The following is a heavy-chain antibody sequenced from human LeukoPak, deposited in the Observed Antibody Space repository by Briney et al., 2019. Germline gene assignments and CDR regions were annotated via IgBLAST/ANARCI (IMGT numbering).Heavy chain of an antibody. CDR2: ISSSSSYI. J-gene: IGHJ4*02. D-gene: IGHD1-26*01. V-gene: IGHV3-21*01. CDR1: GFTFSSYS. Sequence: PGGSLRLSCAASGFTFSSYSVNWVRQAPGKGLEWVSSISSSSSYIYYADSVKGRFTISRDNAKNSLYLQMNSLRAEDTAVYYCAREGSGSYDYWGQGTLVTVSS. CDR3: AREGSGSYDY.